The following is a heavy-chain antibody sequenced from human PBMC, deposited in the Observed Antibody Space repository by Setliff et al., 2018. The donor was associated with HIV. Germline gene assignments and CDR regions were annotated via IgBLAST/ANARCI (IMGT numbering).Heavy chain of an antibody. CDR2: IYHSGST. J-gene: IGHJ4*02. V-gene: IGHV4-4*02. CDR1: GGSISSNW. D-gene: IGHD3-22*01. CDR3: GGNGYYSIDY. Sequence: SETLSLTCAVSGGSISSNWWSWVRQSPGKGLEWIGEIYHSGSTYYNPSLQSRVTISVDKSKSQFSLKLNSGTAADTAVYYCGGNGYYSIDYWGQGTLVTVSS.